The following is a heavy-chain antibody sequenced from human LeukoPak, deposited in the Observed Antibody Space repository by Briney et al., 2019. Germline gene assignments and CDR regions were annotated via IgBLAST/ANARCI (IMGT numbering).Heavy chain of an antibody. CDR2: IYYSGST. Sequence: PLQTLCLTCTVSGGSISSGGYYWSWIRQHPGKGLEWIGDIYYSGSTYHHPSLNSRVTISVHTSKNQFSLKLSSLTAADTAVYYCASFRGYSGRYFVYWGQGTLVTVSS. CDR1: GGSISSGGYY. CDR3: ASFRGYSGRYFVY. V-gene: IGHV4-31*03. J-gene: IGHJ4*02. D-gene: IGHD1-26*01.